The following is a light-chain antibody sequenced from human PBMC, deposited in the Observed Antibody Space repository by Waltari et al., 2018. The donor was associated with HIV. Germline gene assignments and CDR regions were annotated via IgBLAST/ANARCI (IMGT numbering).Light chain of an antibody. CDR1: SANIGAGYA. J-gene: IGLJ1*01. V-gene: IGLV1-40*01. Sequence: QPVLTHPPSSLGAPGQRFTISCPGSSANIGAGYAVHWYQQLPGTAPKLVIYGNSNRPSGVPDRFSGSKSGTSASLAITGLQAEDEADYYCQSYDSSLSGPRVFGTGTKVTVL. CDR2: GNS. CDR3: QSYDSSLSGPRV.